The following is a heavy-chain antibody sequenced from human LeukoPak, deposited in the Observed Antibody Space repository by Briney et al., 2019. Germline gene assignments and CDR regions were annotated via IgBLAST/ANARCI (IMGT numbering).Heavy chain of an antibody. CDR1: GGSISNSHYY. J-gene: IGHJ3*02. V-gene: IGHV4-39*01. Sequence: SETLSLTCTVSGGSISNSHYYWGWIRQPPGKGLEWIGNIYYSGSTYYNSSLKSRVSISVDTSKNRFSLKLRSVTAADTAVYYCARYCSSTSCYRDAFDIWGQGTMVTVSS. CDR3: ARYCSSTSCYRDAFDI. CDR2: IYYSGST. D-gene: IGHD2-2*01.